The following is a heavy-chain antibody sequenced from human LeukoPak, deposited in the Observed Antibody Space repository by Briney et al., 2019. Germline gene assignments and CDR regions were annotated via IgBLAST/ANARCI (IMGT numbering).Heavy chain of an antibody. CDR1: GFTFGSYT. Sequence: PGGSLRLSCAASGFTFGSYTMNWVRQAPGKGLEWLAYIIGSSSIIYYADSVKGRFTISRDNAKNSLYLQMNSLRAEDTAVYYCARDSMWFGDPEPHDYWGQGTLVTVSS. J-gene: IGHJ4*02. CDR3: ARDSMWFGDPEPHDY. D-gene: IGHD3-10*01. V-gene: IGHV3-48*04. CDR2: IIGSSSII.